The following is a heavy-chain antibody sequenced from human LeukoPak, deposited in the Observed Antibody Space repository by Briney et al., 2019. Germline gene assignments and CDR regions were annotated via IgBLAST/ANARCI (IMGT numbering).Heavy chain of an antibody. J-gene: IGHJ4*02. CDR2: IYAGGNS. D-gene: IGHD3-22*01. V-gene: IGHV3-66*01. CDR1: GFIVSHKY. Sequence: GGSLRLSCAASGFIVSHKYMAWVRQTPGKGLEWLSIIYAGGNSVSADSVKGRFIISRDNSRNTVHLQMNSLRDDDTAVYYCARGQIDLLRNYFDSWGPGTLVAVSS. CDR3: ARGQIDLLRNYFDS.